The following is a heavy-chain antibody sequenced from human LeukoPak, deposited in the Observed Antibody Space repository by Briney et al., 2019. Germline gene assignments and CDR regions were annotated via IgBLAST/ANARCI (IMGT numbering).Heavy chain of an antibody. V-gene: IGHV3-7*03. D-gene: IGHD2-15*01. CDR2: IKQDGSEK. J-gene: IGHJ5*02. Sequence: GGSLRLSCAASGFTFSSYEMDWVRQAPGKGLEWVANIKQDGSEKYYVDSVKGRFTISRDNAKNSLYLQMNSLRAEDTAVYYCARVRYCSGGSCYSGWFDPWGQGTLVTVSS. CDR3: ARVRYCSGGSCYSGWFDP. CDR1: GFTFSSYE.